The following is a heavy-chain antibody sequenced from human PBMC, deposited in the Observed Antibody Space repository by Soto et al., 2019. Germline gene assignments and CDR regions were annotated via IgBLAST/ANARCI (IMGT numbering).Heavy chain of an antibody. Sequence: QVQLLESGGGVVQPGRSLRLSCAASGFTFSSYGMHWVRQAPGKGLEWVAVISYEGSNKYYADSVKGRFTISRDNSKNTLYLQMNSLRAEDTAVYYCAKGYSGDFSMDVWGQGTTVTVSS. CDR2: ISYEGSNK. V-gene: IGHV3-30*18. CDR3: AKGYSGDFSMDV. J-gene: IGHJ6*02. CDR1: GFTFSSYG. D-gene: IGHD2-21*01.